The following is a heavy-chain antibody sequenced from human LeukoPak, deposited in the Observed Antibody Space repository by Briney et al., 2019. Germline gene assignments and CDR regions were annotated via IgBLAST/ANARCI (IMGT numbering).Heavy chain of an antibody. Sequence: GASVKVSCKASGYTFTSYYMHWVRQAPGQGLEWMGIINPSGGSTSYAQKFQGRVTMTRDMSMSTVYMELSSLRSEDTAVYYCARVDTAMVDAFDIWGQGTMVTVSS. V-gene: IGHV1-46*01. CDR3: ARVDTAMVDAFDI. J-gene: IGHJ3*02. CDR1: GYTFTSYY. CDR2: INPSGGST. D-gene: IGHD5-18*01.